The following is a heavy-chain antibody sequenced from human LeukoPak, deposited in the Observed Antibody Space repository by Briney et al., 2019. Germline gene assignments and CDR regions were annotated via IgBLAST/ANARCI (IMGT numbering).Heavy chain of an antibody. CDR3: ARVLGGAGIPYYFDY. CDR1: GFTFSSYS. Sequence: GGSLRLSCAASGFTFSSYSMNWVRQAPGKGLEWVSSISSSSSYIYYADSVKGRFTISRDNAKNSLYLQMNSLRAEDTAVYYCARVLGGAGIPYYFDYWGQGTLVTVSS. CDR2: ISSSSSYI. V-gene: IGHV3-21*01. D-gene: IGHD3-16*01. J-gene: IGHJ4*02.